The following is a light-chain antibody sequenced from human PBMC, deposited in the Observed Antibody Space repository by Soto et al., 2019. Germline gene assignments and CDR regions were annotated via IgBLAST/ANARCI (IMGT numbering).Light chain of an antibody. Sequence: DIQMTQSPSSVSASVGDRVTITCRASQYISSYLAWYQQKPGKAPKLLIYAASSLQSGVPFRFSGSGSGTDFTLTISSLQPDDFAIYYCQQANSPPYTFGQGTRLEIK. J-gene: IGKJ2*01. V-gene: IGKV1-12*02. CDR1: QYISSY. CDR3: QQANSPPYT. CDR2: AAS.